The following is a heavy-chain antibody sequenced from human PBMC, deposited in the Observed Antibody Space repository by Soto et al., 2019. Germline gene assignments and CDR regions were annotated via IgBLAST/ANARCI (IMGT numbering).Heavy chain of an antibody. CDR2: IYSSGTT. V-gene: IGHV4-4*07. J-gene: IGHJ5*02. Sequence: SETLSLTCTVSGISIDNYHCSWIRQSAGKGLEWIGRIYSSGTTNYNPSLKSRVTMSVDMSKSQFSLNVRSVTAADTAVYYCVRDVGGSGWLAPWGQGTLVTVSS. CDR1: GISIDNYH. CDR3: VRDVGGSGWLAP.